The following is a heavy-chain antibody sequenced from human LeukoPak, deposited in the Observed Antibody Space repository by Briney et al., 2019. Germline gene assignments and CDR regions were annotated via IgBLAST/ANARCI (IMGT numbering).Heavy chain of an antibody. CDR1: GFTFSSYG. CDR3: VGELLTAAGTIGAFDI. V-gene: IGHV3-30*03. Sequence: PGRSLRLSCAASGFTFSSYGMHWVRQAPGKGLEWVAVISYDGSNKYYADSVKGRFTISRDNSKSTLFLQMSSLAAEDTAVYYCVGELLTAAGTIGAFDIWGRGTMVTVSS. J-gene: IGHJ3*02. D-gene: IGHD6-13*01. CDR2: ISYDGSNK.